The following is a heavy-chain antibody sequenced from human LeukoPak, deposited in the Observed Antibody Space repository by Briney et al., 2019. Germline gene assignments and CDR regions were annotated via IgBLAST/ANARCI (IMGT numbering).Heavy chain of an antibody. CDR1: RFTFSSYV. CDR3: AKEGYASGWLDS. J-gene: IGHJ4*02. CDR2: ITGTGGTT. Sequence: PGGSLRLSCAASRFTFSSYVMTWVRQAPGKGLEWVSAITGTGGTTYYTHSVGGRFTISRDNSKNTLYLQMNSLRADDTAAYYCAKEGYASGWLDSWGQGTLVTVSS. D-gene: IGHD6-19*01. V-gene: IGHV3-23*01.